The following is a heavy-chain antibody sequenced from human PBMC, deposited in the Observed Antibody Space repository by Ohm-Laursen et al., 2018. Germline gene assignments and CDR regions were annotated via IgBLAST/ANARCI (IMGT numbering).Heavy chain of an antibody. CDR2: IGPNGGST. D-gene: IGHD5-18*01. CDR1: GFTFNTYW. J-gene: IGHJ4*02. Sequence: SLRLSCAASGFTFNTYWMNWVRQVPGKGLEWVSTIGPNGGSTYYADSVKGRFTSSRDNSMNTLYLQMNNLRAEDTAVYYCATTTAMGDWGQGALVTVSS. CDR3: ATTTAMGD. V-gene: IGHV3-23*01.